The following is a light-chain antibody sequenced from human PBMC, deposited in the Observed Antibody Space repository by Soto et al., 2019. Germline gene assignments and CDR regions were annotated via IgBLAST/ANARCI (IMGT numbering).Light chain of an antibody. CDR2: SAS. V-gene: IGKV3-20*01. CDR3: QQYGSSPT. Sequence: EIVLTQSPGTLSLSPEERATLSCRASQSVGSNYLAWYQQKPGQAPRLLIYSASSRATGIPDRFSGSGSGTDFTLTSSRLEPEDFAVYYCQQYGSSPTFGQGTKVEIK. J-gene: IGKJ1*01. CDR1: QSVGSNY.